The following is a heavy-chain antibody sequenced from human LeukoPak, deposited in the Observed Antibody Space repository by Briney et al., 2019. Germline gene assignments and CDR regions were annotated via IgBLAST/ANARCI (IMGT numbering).Heavy chain of an antibody. Sequence: GGSLRLSCAASGFTFSSHWMYWVRQGPGKGLVWVSRINSDGSSTSYADSVKGRFTISRDNAKNTLYLQMNSLRVEDTAVYYCARETDSTLFDYWGQGILVTVSS. J-gene: IGHJ4*02. D-gene: IGHD2-2*01. V-gene: IGHV3-74*01. CDR1: GFTFSSHW. CDR2: INSDGSST. CDR3: ARETDSTLFDY.